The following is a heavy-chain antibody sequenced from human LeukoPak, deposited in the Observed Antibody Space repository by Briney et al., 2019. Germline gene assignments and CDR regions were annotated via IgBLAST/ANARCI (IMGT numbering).Heavy chain of an antibody. CDR3: SSPIHYGDYDYYYGMDV. CDR1: GFTFSSHW. V-gene: IGHV3-73*01. J-gene: IGHJ6*02. D-gene: IGHD4-17*01. Sequence: PGGSLRLSCTVGGFTFSSHWMSWVRQASGKGLEWVGRIRSKANSYATAYAASVKGRFTISRDDSKNTAYLQMNSLKTEDTAVYYCSSPIHYGDYDYYYGMDVWGQGTTVTVSS. CDR2: IRSKANSYAT.